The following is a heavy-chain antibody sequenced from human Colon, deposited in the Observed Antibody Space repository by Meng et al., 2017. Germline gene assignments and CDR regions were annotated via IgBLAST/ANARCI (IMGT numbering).Heavy chain of an antibody. D-gene: IGHD6-13*01. CDR3: ATSIMAAGTIDY. J-gene: IGHJ4*02. CDR2: IWSNGINK. CDR1: GFTFSTYA. V-gene: IGHV3-33*01. Sequence: QVDLGGSGGGGVRSGSSLTLSCAASGFTFSTYAMHWVRQAPGKGLEWVAVIWSNGINKYYADSVKGRFTISRDNSKNTLYVQMNSLRAEDTAVYYCATSIMAAGTIDYWGQGTLVTVSS.